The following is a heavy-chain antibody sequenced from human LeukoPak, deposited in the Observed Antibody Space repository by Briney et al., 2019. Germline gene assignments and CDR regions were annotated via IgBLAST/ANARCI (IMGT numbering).Heavy chain of an antibody. CDR3: ARERYFDWSHGMDV. CDR1: GFTVSNNY. CDR2: IYTGGSI. Sequence: GGSLRLSCAASGFTVSNNYMSWVRQAPGKGLEWVSVIYTGGSIYYADSVKGRFTISRDNSKNTLYLQMNSLRAEGTAVYYCARERYFDWSHGMDVWGQGTTVTVSS. D-gene: IGHD3-9*01. V-gene: IGHV3-53*01. J-gene: IGHJ6*02.